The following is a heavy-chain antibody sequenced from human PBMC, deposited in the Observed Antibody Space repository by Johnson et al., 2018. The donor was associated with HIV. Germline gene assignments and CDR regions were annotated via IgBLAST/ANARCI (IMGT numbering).Heavy chain of an antibody. CDR1: GFPFDNYG. D-gene: IGHD5-18*01. V-gene: IGHV3-20*04. Sequence: VQLVESGGGVVRPGGSLRLSCAASGFPFDNYGMSWVRQSPEKGLAWVSGISWNGGSTGYADSVKGRFTISRDNAKNSLYLQMNSLRAEDTAVYYCARVEQQLWLLGAFDIWGQGTMVTVSS. CDR2: ISWNGGST. J-gene: IGHJ3*02. CDR3: ARVEQQLWLLGAFDI.